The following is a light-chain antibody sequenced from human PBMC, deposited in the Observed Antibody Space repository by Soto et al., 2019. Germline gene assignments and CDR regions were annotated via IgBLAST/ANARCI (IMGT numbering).Light chain of an antibody. CDR3: QQYNKWPYT. Sequence: DIVMTQSPAALSVSPGETAALSCRAGQSVGRNFAWYQQKPGQAPSLLIYGASTRATDIPARFRGSGSGTELTLTISSLQSEDIAIYYCQQYNKWPYTFGPGTKLEIK. CDR1: QSVGRN. J-gene: IGKJ2*01. V-gene: IGKV3-15*01. CDR2: GAS.